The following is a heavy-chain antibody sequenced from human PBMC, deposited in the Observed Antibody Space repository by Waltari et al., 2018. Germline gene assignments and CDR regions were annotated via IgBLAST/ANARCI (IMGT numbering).Heavy chain of an antibody. CDR3: ATGGTYYYDSSGYVYFQH. CDR2: IIPIFGTA. V-gene: IGHV1-69*01. J-gene: IGHJ1*01. D-gene: IGHD3-22*01. Sequence: QVQLVQSGAEVKKPGSSVKVSCKASGGTFSSYAISWVRPAPGPGLEWMGGIIPIFGTANYAQKFQGRVTITADESTSTAYMELSSLRSEDTAVYYCATGGTYYYDSSGYVYFQHWGQGTLVTVSS. CDR1: GGTFSSYA.